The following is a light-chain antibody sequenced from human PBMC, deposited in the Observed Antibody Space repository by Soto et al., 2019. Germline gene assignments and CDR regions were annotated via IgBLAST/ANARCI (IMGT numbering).Light chain of an antibody. CDR2: DAS. Sequence: DTQMTQSPSTLSASVGDRVTITCRASQNINRRLAWYQQKPGKAPNLLIYDASSLESGVPARFSGGGSGTEFTLTISSLQPDDFATYYCQHYNSYSEAFGQGTKVDIK. CDR1: QNINRR. CDR3: QHYNSYSEA. V-gene: IGKV1-5*01. J-gene: IGKJ1*01.